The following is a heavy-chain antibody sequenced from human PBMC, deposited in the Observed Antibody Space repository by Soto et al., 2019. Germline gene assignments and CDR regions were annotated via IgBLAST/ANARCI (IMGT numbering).Heavy chain of an antibody. CDR1: GYTFTSYA. CDR2: INAGNGNT. D-gene: IGHD6-19*01. V-gene: IGHV1-3*01. Sequence: QVQLVQSGAEVKKPGASVKVSCKASGYTFTSYAMHWVRQAPGQRLEWMGWINAGNGNTKYSQKFQGRATIPRDTSAGTSNLGLSSLRSEDTAVYYCARARGIAVAGTLGWFDPWGQGTLVTVSS. CDR3: ARARGIAVAGTLGWFDP. J-gene: IGHJ5*02.